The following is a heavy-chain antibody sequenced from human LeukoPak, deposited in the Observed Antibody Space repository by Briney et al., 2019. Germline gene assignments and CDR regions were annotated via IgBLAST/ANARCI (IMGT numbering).Heavy chain of an antibody. Sequence: GGSLRLSWEASGFTLSSQDMHWVRQATGKGLEWVSTIVTAGATYYPGSVKGRFTISRENAKNSLYLQMNILKAGDTAVYYCARGGPGDYLDYWGQGTLVTVSP. CDR3: ARGGPGDYLDY. CDR1: GFTLSSQD. CDR2: IVTAGAT. J-gene: IGHJ4*02. V-gene: IGHV3-13*01.